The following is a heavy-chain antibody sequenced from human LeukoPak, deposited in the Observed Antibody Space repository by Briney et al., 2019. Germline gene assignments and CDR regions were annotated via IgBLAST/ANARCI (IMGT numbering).Heavy chain of an antibody. CDR3: ARTLTEGSRLFAY. D-gene: IGHD2-8*02. J-gene: IGHJ4*02. CDR2: IIPIFGTA. CDR1: GGTFSSYA. V-gene: IGHV1-69*05. Sequence: ASVKVSCKASGGTFSSYAISWVRQAPGQGLEWMGGIIPIFGTANYAQKLQGRVTITTDESTSTAYMELSSLRSEDTAVYYCARTLTEGSRLFAYWGQGTLVTVSS.